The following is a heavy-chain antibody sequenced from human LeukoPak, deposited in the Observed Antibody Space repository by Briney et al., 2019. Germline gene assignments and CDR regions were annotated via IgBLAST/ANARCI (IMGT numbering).Heavy chain of an antibody. D-gene: IGHD3-3*01. Sequence: GASVKVSCKASGYTFTSYGISWVRQAPGQGLEWMGWISAYNGNTNYAQKPQGRVTMTTDTSTSTAYMELRSLRSDDTAVYYCAILYYDFWSGSAIFYYYYGMDVWGQGTTVTVSS. CDR2: ISAYNGNT. CDR1: GYTFTSYG. CDR3: AILYYDFWSGSAIFYYYYGMDV. V-gene: IGHV1-18*01. J-gene: IGHJ6*02.